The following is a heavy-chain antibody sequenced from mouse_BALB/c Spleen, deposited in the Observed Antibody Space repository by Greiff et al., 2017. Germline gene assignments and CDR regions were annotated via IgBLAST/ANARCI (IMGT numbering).Heavy chain of an antibody. CDR1: GYTFTDYY. CDR3: ARWGLRTYAMDY. Sequence: VQLQESGAELARPGASVKLSCKASGYTFTDYYLNWVKQRTGQGLEWIGEIYPGSGNTYYNEKFKGKATLTADKSSSTAYMQLSSLTSEDSAVYFCARWGLRTYAMDYWGQGTSVTVSS. CDR2: IYPGSGNT. V-gene: IGHV1-77*01. J-gene: IGHJ4*01. D-gene: IGHD2-4*01.